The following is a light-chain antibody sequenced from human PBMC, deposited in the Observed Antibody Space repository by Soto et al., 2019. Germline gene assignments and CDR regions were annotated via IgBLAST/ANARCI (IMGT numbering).Light chain of an antibody. Sequence: DIPMTQSPSSLSASVGDRVTITCRASQGISNYLAWYQQKPGKVPKLLIYAASTLQLGVPSRFSGSGSGTDFTLTISSLQPEDVATYYCQKYNSAPPWTFGQGNKVEIK. CDR2: AAS. J-gene: IGKJ1*01. CDR1: QGISNY. CDR3: QKYNSAPPWT. V-gene: IGKV1-27*01.